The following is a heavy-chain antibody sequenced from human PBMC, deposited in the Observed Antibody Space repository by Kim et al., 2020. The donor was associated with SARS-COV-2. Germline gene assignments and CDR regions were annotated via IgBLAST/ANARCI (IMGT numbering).Heavy chain of an antibody. D-gene: IGHD1-1*01. J-gene: IGHJ1*01. Sequence: SETLSLTCTVSGSTIGIGAWVWACHSQGPGTGGDCIRTRYGVGSADDHPSIKRLAAMSKDTSRNQFSLKVSSVTATDTAMYFCAKKQAGTMRESWGPGTLVTVSS. V-gene: IGHV4-39*01. CDR2: RYGVGSA. CDR3: AKKQAGTMRES. CDR1: GSTIGIGAWV.